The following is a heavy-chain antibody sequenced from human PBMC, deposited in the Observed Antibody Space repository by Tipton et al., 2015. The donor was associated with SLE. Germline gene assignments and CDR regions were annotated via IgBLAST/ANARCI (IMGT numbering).Heavy chain of an antibody. CDR1: GGSISRIGYY. CDR2: IHHSGIT. Sequence: TLSLTCTVSGGSISRIGYYWSWIRQHPGKGLEWTGTIHHSGITYYNPSLKSRVTISVDTSKNQFSLKLRSVTAADTAVYYCAREYSGYDYRTFDHWGQGTLVTVSS. D-gene: IGHD5-12*01. V-gene: IGHV4-39*07. J-gene: IGHJ4*02. CDR3: AREYSGYDYRTFDH.